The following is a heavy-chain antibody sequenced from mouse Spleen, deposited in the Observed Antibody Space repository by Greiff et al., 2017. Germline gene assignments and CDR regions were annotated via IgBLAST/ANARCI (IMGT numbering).Heavy chain of an antibody. J-gene: IGHJ2*01. CDR2: INSNGGST. D-gene: IGHD4-1*01. V-gene: IGHV5-6-2*01. CDR1: GFTFSSYA. Sequence: EVKLMESGGGLVKPGGSLKLSCAASGFTFSSYAMSWVRQTPEKRLEWVAAINSNGGSTYYPDTVKDRFTISRDNAKNTLYLQMSSLRSEDTALYYCVRDSNWGYFDYWGQGTTLTVSS. CDR3: VRDSNWGYFDY.